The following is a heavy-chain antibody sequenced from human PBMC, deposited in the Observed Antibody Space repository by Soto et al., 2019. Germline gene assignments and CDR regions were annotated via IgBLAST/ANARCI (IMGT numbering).Heavy chain of an antibody. Sequence: GGSLRLSCAATGFTFSNYWMHWVRQTPGKGLVWVSRINSDGSTTNYADSVKGRFTISRDSAKNTLYLQMNSLRAEDTAVYYCARGNYYSMDVWGQGTTVTV. CDR2: INSDGSTT. CDR3: ARGNYYSMDV. CDR1: GFTFSNYW. V-gene: IGHV3-74*01. J-gene: IGHJ6*02.